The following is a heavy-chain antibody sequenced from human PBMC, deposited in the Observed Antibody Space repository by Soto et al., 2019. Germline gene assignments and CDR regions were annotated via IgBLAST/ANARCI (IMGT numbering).Heavy chain of an antibody. CDR2: IYWDDDK. Sequence: QITLKESGPTLVKPTQTLTLTCTFSAFSLSTGGVGVGWIRQPPGKALEWLALIYWDDDKRYSPSLRSRLTITKDTSKRHLVLTMTNMDPVDTSTYYCIQSRCGGDCLQSYASYYYYGRDVWGQGNTVTVSS. D-gene: IGHD2-21*02. J-gene: IGHJ6*02. CDR3: IQSRCGGDCLQSYASYYYYGRDV. CDR1: AFSLSTGGVG. V-gene: IGHV2-5*02.